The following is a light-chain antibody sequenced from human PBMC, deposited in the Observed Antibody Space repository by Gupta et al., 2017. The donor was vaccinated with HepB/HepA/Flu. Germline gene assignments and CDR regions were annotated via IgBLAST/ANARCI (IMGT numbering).Light chain of an antibody. CDR1: TSDVGGYEY. CDR2: DVS. J-gene: IGLJ1*01. V-gene: IGLV2-14*03. CDR3: SSYTSTCTLEV. Sequence: SALTQPASVSGSPGQSITIFCTGTTSDVGGYEYVSWYQKFPGKAPRLIIYDVSNRPSGVVSRFSGSKSGNTASLTISGLRTEDEADYYCSSYTSTCTLEVFGAGTKVTVL.